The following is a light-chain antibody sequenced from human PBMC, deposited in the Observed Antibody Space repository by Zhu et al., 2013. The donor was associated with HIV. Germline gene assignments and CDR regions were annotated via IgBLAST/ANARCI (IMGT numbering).Light chain of an antibody. V-gene: IGKV1-12*01. CDR3: QQLNSNPLT. J-gene: IGKJ4*01. CDR2: AAS. Sequence: DIQMTQSPSSVSASIGDRVTITCRASQGISGWLTWYQQKPGKAPKVLIYAASSLHSGVPSRFSGSGPGTEFTLTISSLQPEDFATYYCQQLNSNPLTFGGGTKVEIK. CDR1: QGISGW.